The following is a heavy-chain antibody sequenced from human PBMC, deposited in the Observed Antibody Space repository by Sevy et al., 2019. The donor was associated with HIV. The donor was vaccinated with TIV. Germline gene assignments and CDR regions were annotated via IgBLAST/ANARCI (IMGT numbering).Heavy chain of an antibody. J-gene: IGHJ5*02. CDR3: ARHAKGRITMVRGVGSNWFDP. V-gene: IGHV4-39*01. CDR1: GGSISSSSYY. D-gene: IGHD3-10*01. CDR2: IYYSGST. Sequence: SETLSLTCTVSGGSISSSSYYWGWIRQPPGKGLEWIGSIYYSGSTYYNPSLKSRVTISVDTSKNQFSLKLSTVTDAEKAEYYCARHAKGRITMVRGVGSNWFDPWGQGTLVTVSS.